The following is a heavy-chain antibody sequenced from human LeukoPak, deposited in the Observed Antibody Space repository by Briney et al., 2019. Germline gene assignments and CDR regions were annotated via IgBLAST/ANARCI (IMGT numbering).Heavy chain of an antibody. CDR3: ARGPGIVGATPLTDY. J-gene: IGHJ4*02. Sequence: ASVKVSCKASGYTFTSYGISWVRQAPGQGLEWMGWISAYNGDTNYAQKLQGRVTMTTDTSTSTAYMELRSLRSDDTAVYYCARGPGIVGATPLTDYWGQGTLVTVSS. CDR1: GYTFTSYG. D-gene: IGHD1-26*01. CDR2: ISAYNGDT. V-gene: IGHV1-18*01.